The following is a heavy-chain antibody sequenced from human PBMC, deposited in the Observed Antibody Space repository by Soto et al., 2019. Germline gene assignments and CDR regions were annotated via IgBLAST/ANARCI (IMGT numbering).Heavy chain of an antibody. CDR1: GFTFSSYS. V-gene: IGHV3-21*01. CDR2: ISSSSSYI. Sequence: GGSLRLSCAASGFTFSSYSMNWVRQAPGKGLEWVSSISSSSSYIYYADSVKGRFTISRDNAKNSLYLQMNSLRAEDTAVYYCASPHSSGWYGVAYWGQGTLVTVSS. J-gene: IGHJ4*02. D-gene: IGHD6-19*01. CDR3: ASPHSSGWYGVAY.